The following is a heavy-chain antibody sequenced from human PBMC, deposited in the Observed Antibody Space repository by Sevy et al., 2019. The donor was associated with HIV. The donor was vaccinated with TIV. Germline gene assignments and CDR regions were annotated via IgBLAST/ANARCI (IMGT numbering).Heavy chain of an antibody. J-gene: IGHJ4*02. D-gene: IGHD5-18*01. CDR2: IKRKSDGAKT. CDR3: TTGRYAAMVTLDY. Sequence: GGSLRLSCAASGLTFSNAWMNWVRQAPGKGLEWVGRIKRKSDGAKTNYAAPVQGRFTISRDDSKHTLYMKMNSVKTEDICVYYCTTGRYAAMVTLDYWGQGTLVTVSS. CDR1: GLTFSNAW. V-gene: IGHV3-15*07.